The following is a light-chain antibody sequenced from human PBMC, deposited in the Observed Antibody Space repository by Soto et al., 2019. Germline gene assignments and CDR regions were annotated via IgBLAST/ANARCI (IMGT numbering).Light chain of an antibody. V-gene: IGLV2-14*01. Sequence: QSALTQPASVSGSPGQSITISCIGTTGNIGTYNYVSWYQHHPDKAPRLMIYEVSNRPSGVSNRFSGSKSGNTASLTISGLQAEDEADYYCTSFTNSRTVVFGGGTKLTVL. J-gene: IGLJ3*02. CDR1: TGNIGTYNY. CDR3: TSFTNSRTVV. CDR2: EVS.